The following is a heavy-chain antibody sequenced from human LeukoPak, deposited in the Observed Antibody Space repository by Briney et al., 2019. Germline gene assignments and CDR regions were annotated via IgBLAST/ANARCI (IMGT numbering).Heavy chain of an antibody. CDR1: GYSFTNYW. J-gene: IGHJ3*02. CDR3: ARIGVIGEYCSSTNCSSDAFDI. CDR2: IYPGDSDT. V-gene: IGHV5-51*01. D-gene: IGHD2-2*01. Sequence: GESLKISCKGSGYSFTNYWIGWVRQMPGKGLEWMGIIYPGDSDTRYSSSFQGQVTISADKSISTAYLQWSSLKASDTAMYYCARIGVIGEYCSSTNCSSDAFDIWGQGTRVTVSS.